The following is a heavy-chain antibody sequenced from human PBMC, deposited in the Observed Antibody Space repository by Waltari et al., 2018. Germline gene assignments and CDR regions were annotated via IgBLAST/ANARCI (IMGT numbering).Heavy chain of an antibody. V-gene: IGHV3-30*02. CDR3: ARGGMGYYYSDY. D-gene: IGHD1-1*01. J-gene: IGHJ4*02. CDR1: GFTCSNYD. Sequence: QVQLLWSGGVVVQPGGSLRRSCPASGFTCSNYDLHWVRQAPGRGLEWVAFVRYDGGNSYNIDSVKGRFTVSRDNSKNTLYVQMNSLRPEDTAIYYCARGGMGYYYSDYWGQGTLVLVSS. CDR2: VRYDGGNS.